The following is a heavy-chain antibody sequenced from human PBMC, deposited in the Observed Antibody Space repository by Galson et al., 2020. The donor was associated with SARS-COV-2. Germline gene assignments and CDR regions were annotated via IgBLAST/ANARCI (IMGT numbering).Heavy chain of an antibody. J-gene: IGHJ6*02. Sequence: GGSLRLSCAASGFTFSDYYMSWIRQAPGKGLEWVSYISSSGSTIYYADSVKGRFTISRDNAKNSLYLQMNSLRAEDTAVYYCARDLAGAGLRYYYYGMDVWGQGTTVTVSS. CDR3: ARDLAGAGLRYYYYGMDV. D-gene: IGHD6-13*01. CDR1: GFTFSDYY. CDR2: ISSSGSTI. V-gene: IGHV3-11*01.